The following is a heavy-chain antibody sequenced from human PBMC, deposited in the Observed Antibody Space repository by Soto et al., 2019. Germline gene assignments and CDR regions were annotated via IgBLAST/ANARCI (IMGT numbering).Heavy chain of an antibody. J-gene: IGHJ4*02. Sequence: GASVKVSCKASGYTFASYYMHWVRQAPGQGLEWMGIINPSGGSTSYAQKFQGRVTMTRDTSTSTVYMELSSLRSEDTAVYYCAGSGYSGSDLDYWGQGTLVTVSS. V-gene: IGHV1-46*03. CDR2: INPSGGST. CDR1: GYTFASYY. CDR3: AGSGYSGSDLDY. D-gene: IGHD5-12*01.